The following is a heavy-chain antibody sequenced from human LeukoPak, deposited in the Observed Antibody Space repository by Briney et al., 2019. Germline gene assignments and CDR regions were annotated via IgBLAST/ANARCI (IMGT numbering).Heavy chain of an antibody. Sequence: SETLSLTCAVSGGSISSGGYSWSWIRQPPGKGLEWIGYIYHSGSTYYNPSLKSRVTISVDTSKNQFSLKLSSVTAADTAVYYCARGESVVVLGYWGQGTLVTVSS. D-gene: IGHD3-22*01. CDR3: ARGESVVVLGY. CDR2: IYHSGST. V-gene: IGHV4-30-2*01. J-gene: IGHJ4*02. CDR1: GGSISSGGYS.